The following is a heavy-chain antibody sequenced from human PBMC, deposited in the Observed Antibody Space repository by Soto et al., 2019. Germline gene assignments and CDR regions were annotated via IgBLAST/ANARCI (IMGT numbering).Heavy chain of an antibody. J-gene: IGHJ4*02. D-gene: IGHD3-3*02. Sequence: QVQLVQSGAEVKKPGASVKVSCKASGYTFSGYYMHWVRQAPGQGLEWMGWINTLSGDTSFPQKFQGRLAMTRDTSIDTAFMEVSRLTSDDTAIYYCTRSLLNVILPLAYWGQGTLVSVSS. CDR1: GYTFSGYY. CDR2: INTLSGDT. V-gene: IGHV1-2*02. CDR3: TRSLLNVILPLAY.